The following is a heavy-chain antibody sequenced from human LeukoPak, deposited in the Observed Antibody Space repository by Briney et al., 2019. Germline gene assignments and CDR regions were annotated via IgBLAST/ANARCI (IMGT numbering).Heavy chain of an antibody. D-gene: IGHD2-15*01. CDR3: ARDTLSAFDI. CDR2: ISTSSSSM. J-gene: IGHJ3*02. CDR1: GFTFSSYS. V-gene: IGHV3-48*02. Sequence: GSLRLSCAASGFTFSSYSMNWVRQAPGKGLEWVSYISTSSSSMYYADSVKGRFTISRENAKNSLYLQMNSLRDEDTAVYYCARDTLSAFDIWGQGTMVTVSS.